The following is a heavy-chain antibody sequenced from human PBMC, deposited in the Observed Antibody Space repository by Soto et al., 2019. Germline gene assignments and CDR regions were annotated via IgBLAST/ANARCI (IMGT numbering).Heavy chain of an antibody. CDR3: ARLQAGSVENYLTFAY. Sequence: EVQMVQSGAEVKKPGESLRISCKGSGYSFTSYWISWVRQMPGKGLEWMGRIDPSDSYTNYSPSFEGHVTISADKSISTAYLTWSSLKASDTGMDYCARLQAGSVENYLTFAYWGQGTRVTVSS. J-gene: IGHJ4*02. CDR2: IDPSDSYT. D-gene: IGHD1-7*01. V-gene: IGHV5-10-1*01. CDR1: GYSFTSYW.